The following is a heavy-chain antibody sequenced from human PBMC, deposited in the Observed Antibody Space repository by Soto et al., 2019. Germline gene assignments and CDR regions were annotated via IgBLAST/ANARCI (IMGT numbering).Heavy chain of an antibody. V-gene: IGHV3-21*01. CDR1: GFTFSRYS. J-gene: IGHJ5*02. Sequence: PGGSLRLSCAASGFTFSRYSMNWVRQAPGKGLEWVSSISSSSSYIYYADSVKGRFTISRDNAKNSLYLQMNSLRAEDTAVYYCARDHRPIDPPPVPWGQGTLVTVSS. CDR2: ISSSSSYI. D-gene: IGHD3-9*01. CDR3: ARDHRPIDPPPVP.